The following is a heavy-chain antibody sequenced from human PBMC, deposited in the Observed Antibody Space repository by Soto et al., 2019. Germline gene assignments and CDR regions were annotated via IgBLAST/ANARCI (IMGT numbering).Heavy chain of an antibody. CDR1: GDSISNHH. CDR2: VYFSGST. CDR3: GREGVWSGETCFDY. D-gene: IGHD2-21*01. V-gene: IGHV4-59*11. J-gene: IGHJ4*02. Sequence: SETLSLTCTVSGDSISNHHWSWIRQPPGKGLEWIGYVYFSGSTHYTPSLKSRVTISLDTSKSQFSLRLNSVTAADTAVYCGGREGVWSGETCFDYWGQGILVTVSS.